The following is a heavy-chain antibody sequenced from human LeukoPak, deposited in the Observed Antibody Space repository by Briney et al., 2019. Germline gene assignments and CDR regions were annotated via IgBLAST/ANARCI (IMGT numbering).Heavy chain of an antibody. D-gene: IGHD3-22*01. J-gene: IGHJ5*02. CDR3: ARDVDSSSHYGWLDP. Sequence: GGSLRLSCAVSEFTFNSYWMTWVRQAPGKGLEWVANIKEDGSRKYYADSVKGQFTISRDTSKNTLYLQMNSLRAEDTAVYYCARDVDSSSHYGWLDPWGQGTLVTVSS. CDR1: EFTFNSYW. V-gene: IGHV3-7*01. CDR2: IKEDGSRK.